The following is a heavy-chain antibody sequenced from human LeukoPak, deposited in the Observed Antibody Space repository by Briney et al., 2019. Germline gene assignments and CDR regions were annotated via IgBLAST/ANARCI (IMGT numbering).Heavy chain of an antibody. Sequence: SETLSLTCTVSGGSISPYSWTWIRQPPGKGLEWIGYIYYSGSTNYNPSLKSRVTISVDTSKNQFSLKLSSVTAADTAVYYCARNVIVPTSASGYWFDPWGQGTLVTVSS. J-gene: IGHJ5*02. D-gene: IGHD2/OR15-2a*01. V-gene: IGHV4-59*01. CDR2: IYYSGST. CDR1: GGSISPYS. CDR3: ARNVIVPTSASGYWFDP.